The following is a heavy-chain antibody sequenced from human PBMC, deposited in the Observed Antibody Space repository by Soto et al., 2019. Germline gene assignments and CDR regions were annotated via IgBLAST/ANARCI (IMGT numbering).Heavy chain of an antibody. CDR1: GFTFSSYS. Sequence: EVQLVESGGGLVQPGGSLRLSCTGSGFTFSSYSMNWVRQAPGKGLEWVSYISSGSVTLYYADSVKGRFTISRDNAKHSLYLQMNSLRDEDTAVYYCARDRAVAGYVYDFWGQGILVTVSS. CDR3: ARDRAVAGYVYDF. CDR2: ISSGSVTL. V-gene: IGHV3-48*02. J-gene: IGHJ4*02. D-gene: IGHD6-19*01.